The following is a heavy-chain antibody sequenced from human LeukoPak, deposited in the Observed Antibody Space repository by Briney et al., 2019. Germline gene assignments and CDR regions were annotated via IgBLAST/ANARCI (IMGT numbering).Heavy chain of an antibody. CDR3: ARGIDDGDNWFDS. CDR1: GGSISSSSYY. J-gene: IGHJ5*01. D-gene: IGHD1-1*01. V-gene: IGHV4-39*07. Sequence: PSETLSLTCTVSGGSISSSSYYWGWIRQPPGKGLEWIGTIYHSGNTYYNPSLKSRVTISLDTSKNQFSLNLSSVTAEDTALYYCARGIDDGDNWFDSWGQGTLVTVSS. CDR2: IYHSGNT.